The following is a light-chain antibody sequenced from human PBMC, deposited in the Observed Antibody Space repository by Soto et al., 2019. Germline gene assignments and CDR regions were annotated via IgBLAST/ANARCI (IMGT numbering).Light chain of an antibody. Sequence: DIQMPQSPSSVSASVGDRVTITCRASQGISSWLGWYQQKPGKAPNLLIHTTSTLQSGVPSRFSGSGSGTDFTLTISSLQPEDFATYYCQQANSFPLTFGGGTKVEIK. CDR3: QQANSFPLT. V-gene: IGKV1-12*01. CDR1: QGISSW. J-gene: IGKJ4*01. CDR2: TTS.